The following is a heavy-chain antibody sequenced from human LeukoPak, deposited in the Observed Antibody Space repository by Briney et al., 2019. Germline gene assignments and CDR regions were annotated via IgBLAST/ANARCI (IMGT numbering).Heavy chain of an antibody. CDR3: AREPYYYDSSGHDY. Sequence: PGGSLRLSCAASGFTFSSLWMSWVRQAPGKGLEWVANIKQDGSDKYYVDSVKGRFTISRDNAKNSLYLQMNSLRAEDTAVYYCAREPYYYDSSGHDYWGQGTLVTVSS. J-gene: IGHJ4*02. CDR1: GFTFSSLW. CDR2: IKQDGSDK. D-gene: IGHD3-22*01. V-gene: IGHV3-7*01.